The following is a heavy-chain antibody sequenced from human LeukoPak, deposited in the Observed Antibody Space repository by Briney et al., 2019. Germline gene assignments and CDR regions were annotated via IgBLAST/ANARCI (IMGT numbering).Heavy chain of an antibody. D-gene: IGHD3-22*01. V-gene: IGHV4-34*01. CDR3: ARDLNSSGYTYYFDY. J-gene: IGHJ4*02. CDR1: GGSFSGYY. CDR2: INHSGST. Sequence: SSETLSLTCAVYGGSFSGYYWSWIRQPPGKGLEWIGEINHSGSTNYNPSLKSRVTISVDTSKNQFSLKLSSVTAADTAVYYCARDLNSSGYTYYFDYWGQGTLVTVSS.